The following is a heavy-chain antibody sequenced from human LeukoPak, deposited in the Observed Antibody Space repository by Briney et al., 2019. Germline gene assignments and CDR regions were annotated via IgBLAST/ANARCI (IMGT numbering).Heavy chain of an antibody. D-gene: IGHD5/OR15-5a*01. CDR2: INSVSSHI. CDR3: TRDPTYYLRYGYFDY. V-gene: IGHV3-21*01. J-gene: IGHJ4*02. CDR1: GFTLSTSA. Sequence: PGGSPRLSCAASGFTLSTSAMNWVRQAPGKGLEWVSSINSVSSHIYYADSVRGRFTISRDNAKNSLYLQMSGLRAEDTAVYYCTRDPTYYLRYGYFDYWGQGILVTVSS.